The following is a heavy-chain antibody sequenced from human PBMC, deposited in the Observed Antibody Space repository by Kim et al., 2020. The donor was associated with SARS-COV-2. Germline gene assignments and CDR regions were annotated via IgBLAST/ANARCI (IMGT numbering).Heavy chain of an antibody. Sequence: ASVKVSCKASGYTFTSYYMHWVRQAPGQGLEWMGIINPSGGSTSYAQKFQGRVTMTRDTSTSTVYMELSSLRSEDTAMYYCASDLYGGNSKSGGMDVWGQGTTVTVSS. J-gene: IGHJ6*02. CDR1: GYTFTSYY. CDR3: ASDLYGGNSKSGGMDV. V-gene: IGHV1-46*01. CDR2: INPSGGST. D-gene: IGHD2-21*02.